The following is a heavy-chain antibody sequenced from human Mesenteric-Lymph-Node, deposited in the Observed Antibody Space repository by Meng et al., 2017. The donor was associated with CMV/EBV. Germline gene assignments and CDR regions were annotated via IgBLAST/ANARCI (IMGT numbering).Heavy chain of an antibody. Sequence: ASVKVSCKASGYTFTSYDINWVRQATGQGLEWMGWMNPNGGGTNYAQKFQGRVTLSRDTSISTAYMELSSLTTHDTAVYYCARGFGSSWFDSWGQGTPVTVSS. CDR2: MNPNGGGT. CDR1: GYTFTSYD. V-gene: IGHV1-2*02. J-gene: IGHJ5*01. D-gene: IGHD6-6*01. CDR3: ARGFGSSWFDS.